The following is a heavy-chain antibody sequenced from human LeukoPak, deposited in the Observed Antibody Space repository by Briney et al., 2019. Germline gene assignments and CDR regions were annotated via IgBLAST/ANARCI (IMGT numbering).Heavy chain of an antibody. V-gene: IGHV3-48*04. CDR3: ARPGYCNSTSCFGFEY. CDR1: GFTFSSYS. D-gene: IGHD2-2*01. J-gene: IGHJ4*02. Sequence: GGSLRLSCAASGFTFSSYSMNWVRQAPGKGLEWDSYISSSSSTIYYADSVKGRFTISRDNAKNTLYLQMNSLRVEDTAVYYCARPGYCNSTSCFGFEYWGQGTLVTVSS. CDR2: ISSSSSTI.